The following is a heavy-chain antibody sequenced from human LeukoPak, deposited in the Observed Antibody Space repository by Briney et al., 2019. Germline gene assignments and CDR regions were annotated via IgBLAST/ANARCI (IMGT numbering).Heavy chain of an antibody. CDR1: GFTFTTYA. CDR2: ISGGGGTT. D-gene: IGHD6-13*01. Sequence: GGSLRLSCSASGFTFTTYAMSWVRQAPGKGLEWVSTISGGGGTTYYADSVKGRFTISRDNSKNTLYLQMNSLRAEDTAVYYCAKGSWAAAGTANFDYWGQGTLVTASS. V-gene: IGHV3-23*01. J-gene: IGHJ4*02. CDR3: AKGSWAAAGTANFDY.